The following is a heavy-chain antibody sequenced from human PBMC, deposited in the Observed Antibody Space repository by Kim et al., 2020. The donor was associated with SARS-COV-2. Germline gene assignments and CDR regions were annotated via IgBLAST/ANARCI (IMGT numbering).Heavy chain of an antibody. CDR2: ISGDGGST. CDR1: GFTFDDYA. CDR3: AKDLGFLRQWLVGGYYGMDV. V-gene: IGHV3-43*02. J-gene: IGHJ6*02. D-gene: IGHD6-19*01. Sequence: GGSLRLSCAASGFTFDDYAMHWVRQAPGKGLEWVSLISGDGGSTYYADSVKGRFTISRDNSKNSLYLQMNSLRTEDTALYYCAKDLGFLRQWLVGGYYGMDVWGQGTTVTVSS.